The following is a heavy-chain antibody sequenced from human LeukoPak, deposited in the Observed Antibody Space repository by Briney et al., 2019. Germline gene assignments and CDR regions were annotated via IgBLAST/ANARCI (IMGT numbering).Heavy chain of an antibody. D-gene: IGHD1-26*01. CDR2: ISYDGSNK. Sequence: PGGSLRLSCAASGFTFSSYAMHWVRQAPGEGLEWVAVISYDGSNKYYADSVKGRFTISRDNSKNTLYLQMNSLRAEDTAVYYCARESGSRNAHDYWGQGTLVTVSS. CDR1: GFTFSSYA. J-gene: IGHJ4*02. V-gene: IGHV3-30*04. CDR3: ARESGSRNAHDY.